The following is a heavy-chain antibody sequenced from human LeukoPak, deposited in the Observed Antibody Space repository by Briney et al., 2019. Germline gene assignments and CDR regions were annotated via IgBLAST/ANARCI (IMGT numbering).Heavy chain of an antibody. Sequence: SPSETLSLTCSVSGGSISSNSYYWSWIRQPPGKGLEWIGEINHSGSTNYNPSLKSRVTISVDTSKNQFSLKLSSVTAADTAVYYCALPGDDYCSSTSCYLNWGQGTLVTVSS. V-gene: IGHV4-39*07. CDR2: INHSGST. CDR3: ALPGDDYCSSTSCYLN. D-gene: IGHD2-2*01. J-gene: IGHJ4*02. CDR1: GGSISSNSYY.